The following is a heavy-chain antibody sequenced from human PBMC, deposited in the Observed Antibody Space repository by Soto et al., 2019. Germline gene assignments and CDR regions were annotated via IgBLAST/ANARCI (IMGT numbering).Heavy chain of an antibody. Sequence: GSLRLSCATSGFTFSSYEMNWVRQAPGEGLEWVSYISSSGSTIYYADSVKGRFTISRDNAKNSLYLQMDSLRAEDTAVYYCARDQEAGSFFPYYYGMDVWGQGTTVTVSS. D-gene: IGHD6-13*01. CDR3: ARDQEAGSFFPYYYGMDV. J-gene: IGHJ6*02. CDR1: GFTFSSYE. V-gene: IGHV3-48*03. CDR2: ISSSGSTI.